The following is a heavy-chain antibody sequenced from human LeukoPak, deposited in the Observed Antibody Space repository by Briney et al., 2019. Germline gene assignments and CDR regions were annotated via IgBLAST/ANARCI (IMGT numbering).Heavy chain of an antibody. D-gene: IGHD5-12*01. CDR2: MYYAGST. CDR1: GGSISTTSYY. J-gene: IGHJ4*02. CDR3: GSRPPVSGYVVS. Sequence: SETLSLTCNVSGGSISTTSYYWGWIRQSPGKGLEWIASMYYAGSTYYNPSLKSRVTISIDTSKNQVSMNLTSVTAADTAVYYCGSRPPVSGYVVSWGQGTLVTVSS. V-gene: IGHV4-39*01.